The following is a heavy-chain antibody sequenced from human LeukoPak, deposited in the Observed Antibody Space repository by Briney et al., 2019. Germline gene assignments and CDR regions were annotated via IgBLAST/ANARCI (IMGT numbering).Heavy chain of an antibody. CDR3: ARELFDFDY. D-gene: IGHD3-10*01. Sequence: PGGSLRLSCAPSGFTFDNFAMTWVRHAPGRGLEWVSEITGSGGSTYYADSVKGRFTSSRDNSKNTLYLQMNSLRAEDTAIYYCARELFDFDYWGQGTLVTVSS. CDR2: ITGSGGST. J-gene: IGHJ4*02. CDR1: GFTFDNFA. V-gene: IGHV3-23*01.